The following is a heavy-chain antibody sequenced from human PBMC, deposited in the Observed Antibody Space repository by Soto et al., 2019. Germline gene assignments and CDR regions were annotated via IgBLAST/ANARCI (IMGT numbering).Heavy chain of an antibody. J-gene: IGHJ6*02. V-gene: IGHV5-51*01. Sequence: PGESLKISCKGSGYSFTSYWIGWVRQMPGKGLEWMGIIYPGDSDTRYSPSFQGQVTISADKSISTAYLQWSSLKASDTAMYYCARVDTPPTIFGVYYYYGMDVWGQGTTVTVSS. D-gene: IGHD3-3*01. CDR3: ARVDTPPTIFGVYYYYGMDV. CDR1: GYSFTSYW. CDR2: IYPGDSDT.